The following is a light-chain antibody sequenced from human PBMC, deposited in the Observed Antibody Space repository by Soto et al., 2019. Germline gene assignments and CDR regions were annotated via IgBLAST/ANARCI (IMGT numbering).Light chain of an antibody. CDR1: QSVSNNY. CDR3: QQYVVGSTLT. Sequence: IVLTKSPGTLSLSKWQRSTLYFSSIQSVSNNYLAWYQQKPGQAPRLLIYGASNRATGIPDRFSGSGSGTDFTLTISRLEPEDFALYYCQQYVVGSTLTFGRGTRLEIK. J-gene: IGKJ5*01. CDR2: GAS. V-gene: IGKV3-20*01.